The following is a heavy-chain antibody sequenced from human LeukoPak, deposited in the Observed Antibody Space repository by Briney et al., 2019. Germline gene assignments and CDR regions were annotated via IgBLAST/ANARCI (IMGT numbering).Heavy chain of an antibody. CDR1: GGSISSYY. CDR2: IYYSGST. J-gene: IGHJ5*02. Sequence: SETLSLTCTVSGGSISSYYWSWIRQPPGKGLEWIGYIYYSGSTNYNPSLKSRVTISVDTSKNQFSLKLSSVTAADTAVYYCARVVPDRSSWYVVNWFDPWGQGTLVTVSS. V-gene: IGHV4-59*01. D-gene: IGHD6-13*01. CDR3: ARVVPDRSSWYVVNWFDP.